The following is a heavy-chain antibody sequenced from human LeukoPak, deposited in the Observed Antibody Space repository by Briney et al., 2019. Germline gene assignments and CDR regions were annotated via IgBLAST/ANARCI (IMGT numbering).Heavy chain of an antibody. Sequence: SETLSLTCTVSGGSINSYYWSWIRQPPGKGLEWIGYIYYSGSTNYNPSLKSRVTISVDTSKNQFSLKLSSVTAADTAVYYCARDLGPTSYYYYYGMDVWGQGTTVTVSS. J-gene: IGHJ6*02. CDR1: GGSINSYY. CDR3: ARDLGPTSYYYYYGMDV. CDR2: IYYSGST. V-gene: IGHV4-59*01.